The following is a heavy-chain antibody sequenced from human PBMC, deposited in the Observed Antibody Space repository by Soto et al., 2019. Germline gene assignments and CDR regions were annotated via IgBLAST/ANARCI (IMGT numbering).Heavy chain of an antibody. D-gene: IGHD2-8*02. V-gene: IGHV5-51*01. J-gene: IGHJ4*02. CDR1: GYSFTSHW. Sequence: GESLKISCKGSGYSFTSHWIGWVRQMPGKGLEWMGIIYPGDSDTRYSPSFRGQVTISADKSISTAYLQWSSLKASDTAIYYCAKAIGFTTTWCPDYWGQGTLVTVSS. CDR2: IYPGDSDT. CDR3: AKAIGFTTTWCPDY.